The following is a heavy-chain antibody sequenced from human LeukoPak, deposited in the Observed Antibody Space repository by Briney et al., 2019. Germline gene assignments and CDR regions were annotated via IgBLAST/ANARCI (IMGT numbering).Heavy chain of an antibody. CDR2: MNPNSGNT. CDR1: GYTFTSYD. V-gene: IGHV1-8*01. CDR3: ARGLCYDILTGYYYYYYMDV. Sequence: GASVKVSCKASGYTFTSYDINWVRQATGQGLEWMGWMNPNSGNTGYAQKFQGRVTMTRNTSISTAYMELSSLRSEDTAVYYCARGLCYDILTGYYYYYYMDVWGKGTTVTISS. D-gene: IGHD3-9*01. J-gene: IGHJ6*03.